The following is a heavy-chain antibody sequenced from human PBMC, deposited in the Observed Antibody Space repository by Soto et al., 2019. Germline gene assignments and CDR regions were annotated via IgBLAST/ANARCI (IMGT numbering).Heavy chain of an antibody. Sequence: QVQLQESGPGLVKPSQTLSLTCTDSGDSISSGDYYWSWIRQPPGKGLEWIGYIYYSGSTYYNPSLKSRVTISVDTSKNQFSLKLSSVTAADTAVHYCARAFNFIGFGFDPWGQGTLVTVSS. J-gene: IGHJ5*02. CDR1: GDSISSGDYY. CDR3: ARAFNFIGFGFDP. CDR2: IYYSGST. V-gene: IGHV4-30-4*01. D-gene: IGHD1-20*01.